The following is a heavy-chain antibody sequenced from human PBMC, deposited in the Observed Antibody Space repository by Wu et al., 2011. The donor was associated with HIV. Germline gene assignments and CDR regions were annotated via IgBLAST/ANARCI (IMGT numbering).Heavy chain of an antibody. V-gene: IGHV1-69*14. Sequence: QVQLVQSGAEVKKPGSSVKVSCKASGGTFNTYSITWVRQAPGHRLEWMGRIIAIYDTTNYAQNFQGRLTITADKSTSTAYMELSSLRSEDTAVYYCATEPEYYYGSGSYYTNWGQGTLVTVSS. CDR3: ATEPEYYYGSGSYYTN. CDR2: IIAIYDTT. J-gene: IGHJ4*02. CDR1: GGTFNTYS. D-gene: IGHD3-10*01.